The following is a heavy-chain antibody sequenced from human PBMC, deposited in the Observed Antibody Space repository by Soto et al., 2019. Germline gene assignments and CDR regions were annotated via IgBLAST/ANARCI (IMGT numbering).Heavy chain of an antibody. J-gene: IGHJ4*02. CDR3: ARARSGSYYPGPDDY. V-gene: IGHV1-24*01. D-gene: IGHD1-26*01. Sequence: ASVKVSCKVAGYTLTELSMHWVRQAPGKGLEWMRGFDPEDGETIYAQKFQGRVTMTEDTSTDTAYMELSSLRSEDTAVYYCARARSGSYYPGPDDYWGQGTLVTVSS. CDR1: GYTLTELS. CDR2: FDPEDGET.